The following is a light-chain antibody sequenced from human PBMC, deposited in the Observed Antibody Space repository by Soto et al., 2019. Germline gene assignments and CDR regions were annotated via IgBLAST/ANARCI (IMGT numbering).Light chain of an antibody. CDR3: QQSFSVPPT. Sequence: AIQLTQSPSSLSASVGDRVTITCRASQGISSALAWYQQKPGKAPKLLIYDASSLESGVPSRFSGSGSGTDFTLTISSLQPEDFATYCCQQSFSVPPTFGQGTRLEIK. V-gene: IGKV1-13*02. J-gene: IGKJ5*01. CDR2: DAS. CDR1: QGISSA.